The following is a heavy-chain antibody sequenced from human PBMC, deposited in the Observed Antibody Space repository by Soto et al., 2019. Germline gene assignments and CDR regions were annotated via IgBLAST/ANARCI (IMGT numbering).Heavy chain of an antibody. J-gene: IGHJ5*02. CDR1: VDSVSSNSAA. CDR3: AGQEAIAVAGKDWFDP. CDR2: TYYRSKWYN. Sequence: SQTLSLTCAISVDSVSSNSAAWNWISQSPSRGLEWLGRTYYRSKWYNDYAVSVKSRITINPDTSKNQFSLQLNSVTPEDTAVYYCAGQEAIAVAGKDWFDPWVQVTLVTVSS. D-gene: IGHD6-19*01. V-gene: IGHV6-1*01.